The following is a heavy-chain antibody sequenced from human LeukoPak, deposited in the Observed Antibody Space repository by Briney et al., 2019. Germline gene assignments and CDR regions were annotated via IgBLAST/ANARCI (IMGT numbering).Heavy chain of an antibody. CDR3: ARVSPRMYYYDSSGYYLDY. Sequence: GRSLRLSCAASGFTFSRFPMHWVRQAPGKGLEWVAFIRYDGSNKYYADSVKGRFTISRDNAKNSLHLQMNSLRAEDTAVYYCARVSPRMYYYDSSGYYLDYWGQGTLVTVSS. D-gene: IGHD3-22*01. CDR1: GFTFSRFP. V-gene: IGHV3-30*04. CDR2: IRYDGSNK. J-gene: IGHJ4*02.